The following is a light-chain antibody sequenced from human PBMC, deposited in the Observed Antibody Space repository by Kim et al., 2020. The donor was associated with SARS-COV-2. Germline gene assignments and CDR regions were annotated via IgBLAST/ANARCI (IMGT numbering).Light chain of an antibody. CDR2: AAS. CDR3: QQYNRYPMT. Sequence: DIQMTQSPSSLSASVGDRVTITCRASQDIRNHLVWFQQKGGKGPKSLIYAASSLQSEVPSKFVCSGSGTDLTLTISSLQPEDSATYYCQQYNRYPMTFGQGTRLYIK. J-gene: IGKJ5*01. CDR1: QDIRNH. V-gene: IGKV1-16*02.